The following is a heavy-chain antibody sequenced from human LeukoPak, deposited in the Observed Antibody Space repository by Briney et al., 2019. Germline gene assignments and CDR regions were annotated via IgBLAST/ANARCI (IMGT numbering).Heavy chain of an antibody. V-gene: IGHV3-30*03. J-gene: IGHJ4*02. CDR1: GFTFSSYG. Sequence: GGSLRLSCAASGFTFSSYGMHWVRQAPGKGLEWVAVISYDGSNKYYADSVKGRFTISRDNSKNTLYLQMNSLRAEDTAVYYCARGPGIVGSQVVYWGQGTLVTVSS. CDR3: ARGPGIVGSQVVY. CDR2: ISYDGSNK. D-gene: IGHD1-26*01.